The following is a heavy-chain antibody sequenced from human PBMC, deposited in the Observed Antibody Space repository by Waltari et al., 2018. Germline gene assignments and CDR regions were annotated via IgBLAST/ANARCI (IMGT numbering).Heavy chain of an antibody. Sequence: VQPGGSLRLSCSASGFTFSSYAMHWVRQAPGKGLEYVSAISSNGGSTYYADSVKGRFTISRDNSKNTLYLQMSNLRAEDTAVYYCVKEGGDMITFGGVIGNNWFDPWGQGTLVTVSS. CDR2: ISSNGGST. J-gene: IGHJ5*02. CDR3: VKEGGDMITFGGVIGNNWFDP. D-gene: IGHD3-16*02. CDR1: GFTFSSYA. V-gene: IGHV3-64D*08.